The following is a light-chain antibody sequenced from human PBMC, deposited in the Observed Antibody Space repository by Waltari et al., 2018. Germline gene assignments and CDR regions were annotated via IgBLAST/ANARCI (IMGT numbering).Light chain of an antibody. Sequence: EIVLTQSPGPLSLSPGERATLSCRASQSVTSISLTWYQKKVGQAPRLLSYGGSSRATGVPDRFSGSGSGTEFILTISRLEPEDFAVDYCQQYDGEVVTFGGGTKVEI. V-gene: IGKV3-20*01. CDR2: GGS. CDR1: QSVTSIS. J-gene: IGKJ4*01. CDR3: QQYDGEVVT.